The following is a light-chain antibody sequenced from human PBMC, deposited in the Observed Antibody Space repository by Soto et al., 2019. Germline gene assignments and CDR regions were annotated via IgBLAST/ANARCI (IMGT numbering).Light chain of an antibody. CDR1: QSLVHNNGNTY. CDR2: QVS. Sequence: DVVMTQSPLSLPVTLGQSASISCRSSQSLVHNNGNTYLAWFQQRPGQSPRRLIYQVSNRDSGVPDRFSGSGSGTDFTLKISRVEAEDFGVYHCMQGTHGPHTFGQGTKVDIK. V-gene: IGKV2-30*02. CDR3: MQGTHGPHT. J-gene: IGKJ2*01.